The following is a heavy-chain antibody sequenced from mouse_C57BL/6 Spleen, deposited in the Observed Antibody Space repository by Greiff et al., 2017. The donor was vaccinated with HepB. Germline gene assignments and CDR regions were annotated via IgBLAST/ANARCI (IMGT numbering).Heavy chain of an antibody. D-gene: IGHD1-1*01. Sequence: QVQLKESGAELVRPGASVTLSCKASGYTFTDYEMHWVKQTPVHGLEWIGAIDPETGGTAYNQKFKGKAILTADKSSSTAYMELRSLTSEDSAVYYCTRRVSYYGSSYVYFDYWGQGTTLTVSS. CDR3: TRRVSYYGSSYVYFDY. V-gene: IGHV1-15*01. CDR2: IDPETGGT. CDR1: GYTFTDYE. J-gene: IGHJ2*01.